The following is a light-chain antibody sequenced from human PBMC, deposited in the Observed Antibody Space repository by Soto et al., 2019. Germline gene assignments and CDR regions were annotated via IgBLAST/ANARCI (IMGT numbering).Light chain of an antibody. V-gene: IGKV3-15*01. J-gene: IGKJ1*01. Sequence: EIVMTQSPATLSVSPGERATLSCRASQSVSRNLAWYQQKPGQAPRLLIYDASTRATGIPARFSGSGSGTEFTLTISSLQSEDFAVYCCQQYNNWPATFGQGTKVDIK. CDR2: DAS. CDR3: QQYNNWPAT. CDR1: QSVSRN.